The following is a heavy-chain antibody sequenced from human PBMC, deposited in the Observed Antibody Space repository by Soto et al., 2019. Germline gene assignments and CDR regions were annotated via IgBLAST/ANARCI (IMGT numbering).Heavy chain of an antibody. J-gene: IGHJ6*03. D-gene: IGHD6-13*01. CDR3: ARGYRSPDAGYYYYMDV. CDR1: GGSFSGYY. Sequence: QVQLQQWGAGLLKPSETLSLTCAVYGGSFSGYYWSWIRQPPGKGLEWIGEINHSGSTNYNPSLKSRVTISVDPSKNQFSLKQSSVTAADTAVYYCARGYRSPDAGYYYYMDVWGKGTTVTVSS. V-gene: IGHV4-34*01. CDR2: INHSGST.